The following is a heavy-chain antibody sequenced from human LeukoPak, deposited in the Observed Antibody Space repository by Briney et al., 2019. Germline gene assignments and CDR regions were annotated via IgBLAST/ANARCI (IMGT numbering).Heavy chain of an antibody. D-gene: IGHD3-3*01. J-gene: IGHJ3*02. Sequence: QSGGSLRLSCAASGFTFSSYSMNWVRQAPGKGLEWVSYISSSSSTIYYADSVKGRFTISRDNAKNSLYLQMNSLRAGDTAVYYCASSLWSGYYKDAFDIWGQGTMVTVSS. V-gene: IGHV3-48*04. CDR1: GFTFSSYS. CDR3: ASSLWSGYYKDAFDI. CDR2: ISSSSSTI.